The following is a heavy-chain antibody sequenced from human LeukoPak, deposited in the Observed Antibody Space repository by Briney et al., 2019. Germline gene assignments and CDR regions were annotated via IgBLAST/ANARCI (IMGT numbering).Heavy chain of an antibody. J-gene: IGHJ6*03. CDR3: ARGGYYMDV. CDR1: GYSISSGYY. CDR2: IYHSGST. Sequence: SETLSLTCAVSGYSISSGYYWGWIRQPPGKGLEWIGSIYHSGSTYYSPSLKGRVTISVDTSKNQFSLKLSSVTAADTAVYYCARGGYYMDVWGKGTTVTVSS. V-gene: IGHV4-38-2*01.